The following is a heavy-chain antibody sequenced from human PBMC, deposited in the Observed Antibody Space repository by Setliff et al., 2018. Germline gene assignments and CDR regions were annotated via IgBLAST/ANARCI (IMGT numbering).Heavy chain of an antibody. V-gene: IGHV4-39*02. Sequence: SETLSLTCSVSGGSISGSHYSWVWMRQPPGKRLEWIGSTYYNGTAYYNPSLQSRVAISVDTSKNYFSLDVNSVTAADTAVYYCVRESRSTWYRRDFWGQGSCSGPSCTYDPFDIWGQGTPVTVSS. J-gene: IGHJ3*02. D-gene: IGHD2-2*01. CDR1: GGSISGSHYS. CDR2: TYYNGTA. CDR3: VRESRSTWYRRDFWGQGSCSGPSCTYDPFDI.